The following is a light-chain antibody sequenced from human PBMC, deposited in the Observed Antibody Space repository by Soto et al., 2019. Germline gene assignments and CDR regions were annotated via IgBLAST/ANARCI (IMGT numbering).Light chain of an antibody. V-gene: IGLV2-14*01. CDR1: SSDVGGYKF. Sequence: QSALTQPASVSASPGQSITISCTGTSSDVGGYKFVSWYQHHPGKAPKLMIYEVNNRPSGVSNRFSGSKSGNTASLTISGLQAEDEADYYCSSYTSSSTPLVFGTGTKLTVL. CDR3: SSYTSSSTPLV. J-gene: IGLJ1*01. CDR2: EVN.